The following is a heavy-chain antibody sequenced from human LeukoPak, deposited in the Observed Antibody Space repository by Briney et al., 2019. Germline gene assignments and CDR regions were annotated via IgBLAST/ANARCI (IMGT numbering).Heavy chain of an antibody. CDR3: ARWSGYSGYDATSFDY. CDR2: INWNGGST. D-gene: IGHD5-12*01. J-gene: IGHJ4*02. V-gene: IGHV3-20*04. Sequence: GGSLRLSCAASGFTFDDYGMSWVRQAPGKGLEWVSGINWNGGSTGYADSVKGRFTISRDNAKNSLYLQMNSLRAEDTALYYCARWSGYSGYDATSFDYWGQGTLVTVSS. CDR1: GFTFDDYG.